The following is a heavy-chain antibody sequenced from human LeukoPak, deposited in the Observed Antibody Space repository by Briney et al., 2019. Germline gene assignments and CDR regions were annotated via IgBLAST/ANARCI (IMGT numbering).Heavy chain of an antibody. Sequence: ASVKVSCKASGYTFTSYGISWVRQAPGQGLEWMGWISAYNGNTNYAQKLQGRVTMTTDTSTSTAYMELRSLRSDDTAVYYCARDKVIVGATSPDSPFDYWGQGTLVTVSS. CDR2: ISAYNGNT. V-gene: IGHV1-18*01. CDR3: ARDKVIVGATSPDSPFDY. J-gene: IGHJ4*02. D-gene: IGHD1-26*01. CDR1: GYTFTSYG.